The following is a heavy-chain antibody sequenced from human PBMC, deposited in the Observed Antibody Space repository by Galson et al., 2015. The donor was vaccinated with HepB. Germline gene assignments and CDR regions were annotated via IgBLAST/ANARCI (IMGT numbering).Heavy chain of an antibody. CDR2: IIPIFGTT. Sequence: SVKVSCKAYGGTFSDYTINWVRQAPGQGLEWMAEIIPIFGTTNHAQRFQGRVTITADESTSTAYMELSSLRSEDTAVYYCARTVDCTGSRCYRRALYNYYYMDVWGQGTTVIVSS. CDR1: GGTFSDYT. D-gene: IGHD2-8*02. CDR3: ARTVDCTGSRCYRRALYNYYYMDV. J-gene: IGHJ6*03. V-gene: IGHV1-69*13.